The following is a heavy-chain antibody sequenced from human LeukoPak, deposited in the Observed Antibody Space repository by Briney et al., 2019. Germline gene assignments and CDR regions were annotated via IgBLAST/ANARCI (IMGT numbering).Heavy chain of an antibody. D-gene: IGHD5-12*01. V-gene: IGHV3-74*01. CDR1: GFPFGSYG. J-gene: IGHJ4*02. Sequence: GGSLRSPFAALGFPFGSYGWSCLRQAQGKGLGWVSRINGDGSGTNYADSVKGRFTISRDNAKNTLYLHMNSLRVEDTAVYYCARPTRGYDGLDYWGQGTLVTVSS. CDR2: INGDGSGT. CDR3: ARPTRGYDGLDY.